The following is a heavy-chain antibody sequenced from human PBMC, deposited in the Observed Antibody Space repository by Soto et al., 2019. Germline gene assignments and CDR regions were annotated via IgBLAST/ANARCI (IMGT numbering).Heavy chain of an antibody. CDR1: GGSISSSNW. Sequence: QVQLQESGPGLVKPSGTLSLTCAVSGGSISSSNWWSWVRQPPGKGLEWIGEIYHSGSTNYNPSPNVQLTITVDKSTSQFSLRLSSVTAADTAVYYCARDYMVRGVMRWFDPWGQGTLVTVSS. V-gene: IGHV4-4*02. CDR3: ARDYMVRGVMRWFDP. D-gene: IGHD3-10*01. CDR2: IYHSGST. J-gene: IGHJ5*02.